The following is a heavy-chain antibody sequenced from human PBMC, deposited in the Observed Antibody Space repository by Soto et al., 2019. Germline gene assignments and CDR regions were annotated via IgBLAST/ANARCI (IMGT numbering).Heavy chain of an antibody. CDR2: VFYSGST. CDR1: GDSISGYY. J-gene: IGHJ4*02. Sequence: VQLQESGPGLVKPSETLSLICTVSGDSISGYYWTWIRQPPGKGLEWIGDVFYSGSTTYNPSLKSRVTISVDTAKNHFSLKLRSVTAADTAVYFCARIERGYFVYWGQGTLLPVSS. CDR3: ARIERGYFVY. V-gene: IGHV4-59*08. D-gene: IGHD3-3*01.